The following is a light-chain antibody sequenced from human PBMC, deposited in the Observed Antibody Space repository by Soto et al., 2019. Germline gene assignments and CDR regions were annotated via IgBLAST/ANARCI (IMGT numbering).Light chain of an antibody. CDR1: QSISSW. J-gene: IGKJ1*01. Sequence: DIQMTQSPSTLSASVGDRVTITCRASQSISSWLAWYQQKPGKAPKLLIYDASSLESGVPSRFSGSGSGTDFTLKISRVEAEDVGVYYCMQALQTPWMFGQGTKVEIK. CDR3: MQALQTPWM. CDR2: DAS. V-gene: IGKV1-5*01.